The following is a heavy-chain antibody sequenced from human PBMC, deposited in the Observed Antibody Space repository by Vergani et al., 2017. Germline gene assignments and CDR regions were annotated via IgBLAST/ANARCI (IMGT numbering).Heavy chain of an antibody. CDR3: ARGGYYDSSGYRHLGFDY. CDR1: GFTFTSSA. D-gene: IGHD3-22*01. J-gene: IGHJ4*02. Sequence: QMQLVQSGPEVKKPGTSVKVSCKASGFTFTSSAVQWVRQARGQRLEWIGWIVVGSGNTNYAQKFQERVTITRDMSTSTAYMELSSLRSEDTAVYYCARGGYYDSSGYRHLGFDYWGQGTLVTVSS. V-gene: IGHV1-58*01. CDR2: IVVGSGNT.